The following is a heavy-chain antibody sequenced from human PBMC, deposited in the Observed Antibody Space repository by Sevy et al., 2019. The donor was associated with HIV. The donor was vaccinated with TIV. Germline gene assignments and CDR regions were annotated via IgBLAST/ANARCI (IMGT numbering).Heavy chain of an antibody. Sequence: ASLKVSCKASAETFSSYAINWVRQAPGQGLEWMGGIIPSFGTTKYGQRFQGRVTITAVESTSTAYMELSSLRSEDSAVFYCARGGIGDYSKYFEYWGQGTLVTVSS. CDR3: ARGGIGDYSKYFEY. V-gene: IGHV1-69*13. J-gene: IGHJ4*02. CDR2: IIPSFGTT. D-gene: IGHD4-4*01. CDR1: AETFSSYA.